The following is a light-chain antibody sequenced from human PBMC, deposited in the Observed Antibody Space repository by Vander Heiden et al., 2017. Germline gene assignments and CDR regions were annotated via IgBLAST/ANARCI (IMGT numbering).Light chain of an antibody. CDR2: GAS. Sequence: EIVMTQSPATLFVSPGERATLSCRASHRISTYLAWYQQKPGQAPRLLIFGASIRATGIPAKFSGSGSGTEFTLTISSLQSEDLGLYYCQQYNNWPRTFGQGTKVEIK. CDR1: HRISTY. CDR3: QQYNNWPRT. J-gene: IGKJ1*01. V-gene: IGKV3-15*01.